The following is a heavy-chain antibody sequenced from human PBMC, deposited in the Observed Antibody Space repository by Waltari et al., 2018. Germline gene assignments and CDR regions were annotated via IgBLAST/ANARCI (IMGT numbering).Heavy chain of an antibody. CDR1: GFTFSSYG. D-gene: IGHD2-15*01. J-gene: IGHJ4*02. Sequence: QVQLVESGGGVVQPGRSLRLSCAASGFTFSSYGMHWVRQAPGKGLEWVAVISYDGSNKYYADSVKGRFTISRDNSKNTLYLQMNSLRAEDTAVYYCAGMAVVAASYDYWGQGTLVTVSS. CDR3: AGMAVVAASYDY. CDR2: ISYDGSNK. V-gene: IGHV3-30*03.